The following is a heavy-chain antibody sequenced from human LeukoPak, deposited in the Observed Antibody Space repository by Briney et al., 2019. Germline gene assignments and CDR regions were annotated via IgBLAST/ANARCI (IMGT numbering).Heavy chain of an antibody. D-gene: IGHD5-18*01. J-gene: IGHJ4*02. CDR3: ARDYNYGLDY. Sequence: PGGSLRLSCTTSGFTFSSYNMNWVRQAPGKGLEWVSYIGGSSRTIYYADSVKGRFTISRDNAKNSLYLQMSSLRDDDTAVYYCARDYNYGLDYWGQGTLVTVSS. V-gene: IGHV3-48*02. CDR1: GFTFSSYN. CDR2: IGGSSRTI.